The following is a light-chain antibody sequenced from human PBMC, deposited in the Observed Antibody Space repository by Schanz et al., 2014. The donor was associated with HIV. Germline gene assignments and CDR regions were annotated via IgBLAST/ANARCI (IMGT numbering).Light chain of an antibody. CDR3: YSYAGSSTFGDVV. V-gene: IGLV2-8*01. Sequence: QSALTQPPSASGSPGQSVTLSCAGTSGDIGGYISWYQHHPGKAPKLIMSEIHERPSGVPDRFSGSKSGNTASLTISGLQAEDEADYYCYSYAGSSTFGDVVFGGGTKLTVL. CDR1: SGDIGGY. J-gene: IGLJ2*01. CDR2: EIH.